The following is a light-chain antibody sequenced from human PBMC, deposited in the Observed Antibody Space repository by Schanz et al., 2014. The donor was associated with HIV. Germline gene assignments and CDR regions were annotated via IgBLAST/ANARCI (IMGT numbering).Light chain of an antibody. J-gene: IGLJ3*02. CDR2: NTY. CDR3: CSYADSYTLNWV. V-gene: IGLV1-44*01. Sequence: QSVLTQPPSASGTPGQRVTISCSGSTSSLKTNTVNWSQPPPGTAPKPLIYNTYHRPSGVPDRFSGSESGTSASLAISGLQSEDEADYYCCSYADSYTLNWVFGGGTKVTVL. CDR1: TSSLKTNT.